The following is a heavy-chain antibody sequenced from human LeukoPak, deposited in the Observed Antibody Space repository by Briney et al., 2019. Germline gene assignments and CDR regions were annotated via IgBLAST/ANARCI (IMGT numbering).Heavy chain of an antibody. V-gene: IGHV3-64D*06. Sequence: GGSLRLSCSASGFTFSSYGMHWVRQAPGKGLEYVSGISSNGGSTYYADSVKGRFTISRDNSKNTLYLQMSSLRPEDTAVYYCVKSRGGMVTGLYYFDYWGQGILVTVSS. J-gene: IGHJ4*02. CDR3: VKSRGGMVTGLYYFDY. CDR1: GFTFSSYG. CDR2: ISSNGGST. D-gene: IGHD5-18*01.